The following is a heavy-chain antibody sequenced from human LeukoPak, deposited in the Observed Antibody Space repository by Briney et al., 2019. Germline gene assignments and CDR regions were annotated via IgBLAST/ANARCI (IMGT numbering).Heavy chain of an antibody. J-gene: IGHJ3*02. D-gene: IGHD3-10*01. CDR1: GYTFTSYY. CDR3: ARDRADRPGAAFDI. CDR2: INPSGGST. Sequence: ASVKVSCKASGYTFTSYYMHWVRQAPGQGLEWMGIINPSGGSTSYAQKFQGRVTITADESTSTAYMELSSLRSEDTAVYYCARDRADRPGAAFDIWGQGTMVTVSS. V-gene: IGHV1-46*01.